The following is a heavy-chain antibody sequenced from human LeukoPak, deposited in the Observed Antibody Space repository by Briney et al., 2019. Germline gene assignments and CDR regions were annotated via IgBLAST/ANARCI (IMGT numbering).Heavy chain of an antibody. Sequence: SVTLSLTCTVSGYSISSGYYWGWIRQPPGKGLEWIGSIYHSGSTYYNPSLKSRVTISVDTSKNQFSLKLSSVTAADTAVYYCASSLWDFWSGYSFQHWGQGTLVTVSS. D-gene: IGHD3-3*01. J-gene: IGHJ1*01. CDR3: ASSLWDFWSGYSFQH. CDR1: GYSISSGYY. CDR2: IYHSGST. V-gene: IGHV4-38-2*02.